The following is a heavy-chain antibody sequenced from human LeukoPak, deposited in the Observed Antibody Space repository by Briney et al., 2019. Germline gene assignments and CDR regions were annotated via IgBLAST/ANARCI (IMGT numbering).Heavy chain of an antibody. CDR2: ISYDGSNK. D-gene: IGHD2-15*01. J-gene: IGHJ4*02. CDR1: GFTFSSYA. CDR3: ARGDCSGGSCYQA. Sequence: GGSLRLSCAASGFTFSSYAMHWVRQAPGKGLEWVAVISYDGSNKYYADSVKGRFTISRDNSKNTLYLQMNSLRAEDTAVYYCARGDCSGGSCYQAWGQGTLVTVSS. V-gene: IGHV3-30-3*01.